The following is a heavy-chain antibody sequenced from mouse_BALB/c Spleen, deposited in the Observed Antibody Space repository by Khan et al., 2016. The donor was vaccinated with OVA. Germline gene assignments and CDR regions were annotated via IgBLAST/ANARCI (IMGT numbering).Heavy chain of an antibody. D-gene: IGHD4-1*01. V-gene: IGHV3-2*02. J-gene: IGHJ4*01. CDR2: ISYSGST. Sequence: VQLKESGPGLVKPSQSLSLTCTVTGYSITSDYAWNWIRQFPGNKLEWMGYISYSGSTSYNPSLKSRISITRDTSKNQFFLQLNSVTTEDTATYYCAEGPNLSMDYWGQGTSVTVAS. CDR1: GYSITSDYA. CDR3: AEGPNLSMDY.